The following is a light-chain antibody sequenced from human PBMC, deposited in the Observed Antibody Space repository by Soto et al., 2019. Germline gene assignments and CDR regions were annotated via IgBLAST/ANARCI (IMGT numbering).Light chain of an antibody. CDR1: STDVGGYDF. Sequence: QSALTQPASVSGSPGQSITISCTGTSTDVGGYDFVSWFQQHPGKAPKLMIYEVSLRPSGVSNRFSGSKSGNTASLTISGLQAEDGADYYCSSYTISSTLGEVFGGGTKVTVL. CDR3: SSYTISSTLGEV. J-gene: IGLJ2*01. CDR2: EVS. V-gene: IGLV2-14*01.